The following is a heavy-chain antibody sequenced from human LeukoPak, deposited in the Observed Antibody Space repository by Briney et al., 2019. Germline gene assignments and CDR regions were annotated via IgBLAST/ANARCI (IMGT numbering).Heavy chain of an antibody. V-gene: IGHV3-7*04. CDR3: ARVYYDILTGYYKRYNWILFDY. D-gene: IGHD3-9*01. Sequence: GGSLRLSCAASGFTFSSYWMSWVRQAPGKGPEWVANIKQDGSEKYYVDSVKGRFTISRDNAKNSLYLQMNSLRAEDTAVYYCARVYYDILTGYYKRYNWILFDYWGQGTLVTVSS. J-gene: IGHJ4*02. CDR2: IKQDGSEK. CDR1: GFTFSSYW.